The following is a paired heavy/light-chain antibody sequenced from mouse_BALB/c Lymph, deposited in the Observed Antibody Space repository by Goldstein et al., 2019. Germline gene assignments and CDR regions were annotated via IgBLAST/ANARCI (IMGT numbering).Heavy chain of an antibody. Sequence: EIQLQQSGPELVKPGASVKVSCKASGYAFTSYNMYWVKQSHGKSLEWIGYIDPYNGGTSYNQKFKGKATLTVDKSSSTAYMHLNSLTSEDSAVYYCARYLFDYWGQGTTLTVSS. J-gene: IGHJ2*01. CDR3: ARYLFDY. V-gene: IGHV1S135*01. CDR1: GYAFTSYN. CDR2: IDPYNGGT.
Light chain of an antibody. CDR1: QSLLDSDGKTY. CDR3: WQGTHFPRT. J-gene: IGKJ1*01. CDR2: LVS. V-gene: IGKV1-135*01. Sequence: DVVMTQTPLTLSVTIGQPASISCKSSQSLLDSDGKTYLNWLLQRPGQSPKRLIYLVSKLDSGVPDRFTGSGSGTDFTLKISRVEAEDLGVYYCWQGTHFPRTFGGGTKLEIK.